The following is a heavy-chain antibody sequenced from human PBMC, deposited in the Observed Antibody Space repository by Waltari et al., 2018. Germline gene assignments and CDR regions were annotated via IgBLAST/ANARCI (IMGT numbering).Heavy chain of an antibody. CDR2: FSFDANT. CDR3: ARPGRVGGGSLMGLDY. CDR1: GGSIRSTRYY. V-gene: IGHV4-39*01. Sequence: QLQLQESGPGLVKPSETLSLTCSVSGGSIRSTRYYWGWIRQPPGKGLEWIGSFSFDANTYYNPSLKSRITISVDTSKNQFSLQLRSVTAADTAIYYCARPGRVGGGSLMGLDYWGQGTLVTVSS. D-gene: IGHD2-15*01. J-gene: IGHJ4*02.